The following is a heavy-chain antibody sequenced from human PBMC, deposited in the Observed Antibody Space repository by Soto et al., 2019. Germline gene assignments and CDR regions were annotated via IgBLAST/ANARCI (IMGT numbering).Heavy chain of an antibody. CDR2: INAGNGNT. V-gene: IGHV1-3*05. D-gene: IGHD6-13*01. J-gene: IGHJ6*02. CDR3: ARSGAAAGARVYYYYGMDV. Sequence: QVQLVQSGAEEKKPGASVKVSCKASGYTFTSYAMHWVRQAPGQRLEWMGWINAGNGNTKYSQKFQGRVTITRDTPASSAYMDLSSRRSEDTAVYYCARSGAAAGARVYYYYGMDVWGQGTTVTVSS. CDR1: GYTFTSYA.